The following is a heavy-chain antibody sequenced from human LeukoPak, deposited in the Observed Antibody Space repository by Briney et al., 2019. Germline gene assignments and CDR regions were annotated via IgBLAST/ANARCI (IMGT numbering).Heavy chain of an antibody. V-gene: IGHV4-34*01. CDR3: ATGRPLRGYSYGSGANWFDP. D-gene: IGHD5-18*01. J-gene: IGHJ5*02. Sequence: PSETLSLTCAVYGGSFSGYYWSWIRQPPGKGLEWIGEINYSGSTNYNPSLKSRVTISVDTSKNQFSLKLSSVTAADTAVYYCATGRPLRGYSYGSGANWFDPWGQGTLVTVSS. CDR1: GGSFSGYY. CDR2: INYSGST.